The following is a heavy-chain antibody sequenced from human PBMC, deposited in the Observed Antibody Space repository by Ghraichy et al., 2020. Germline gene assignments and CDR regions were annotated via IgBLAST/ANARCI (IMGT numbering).Heavy chain of an antibody. CDR2: ISWSSGRI. D-gene: IGHD6-13*01. J-gene: IGHJ1*01. CDR1: GFTFDDYA. Sequence: SLRLSCAASGFTFDDYAMHWVRQAPGKGLEWVSGISWSSGRIAYADSVKGRFTIARDNAKKSLYLQMNSLRAEDTALYYCAKDTGYILTGFQHWGQGTLVTVSS. CDR3: AKDTGYILTGFQH. V-gene: IGHV3-9*01.